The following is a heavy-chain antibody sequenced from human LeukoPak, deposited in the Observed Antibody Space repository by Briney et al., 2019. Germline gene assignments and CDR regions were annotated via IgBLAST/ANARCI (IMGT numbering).Heavy chain of an antibody. CDR1: GFTFNRYA. J-gene: IGHJ6*03. CDR3: MDV. V-gene: IGHV3-33*01. Sequence: GGSLRLSCAAAGFTFNRYAMHWVRQGPGKGLEWVAVIWYDGSNKFYGDSVKGRFTVSRDNSKNTVYYCAKDSHTAFTFGDFYMDVWGKGTTVTVSS. D-gene: IGHD3-16*01. CDR2: IWYDGSNK.